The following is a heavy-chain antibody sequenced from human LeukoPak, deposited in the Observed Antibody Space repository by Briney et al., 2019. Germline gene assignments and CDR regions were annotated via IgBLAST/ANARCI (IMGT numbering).Heavy chain of an antibody. CDR2: IYYSGST. CDR3: ARVGPSDADAFDI. D-gene: IGHD3-16*01. J-gene: IGHJ3*02. CDR1: GGSISSYY. Sequence: SETLSLTCTVSGGSISSYYWSWIRQPPGKGLEWIGYIYYSGSTNYNPSLKSRVTISVDTSKNQFSLKLSSVTAADTAVYYCARVGPSDADAFDIWGQGTMVTVSS. V-gene: IGHV4-59*01.